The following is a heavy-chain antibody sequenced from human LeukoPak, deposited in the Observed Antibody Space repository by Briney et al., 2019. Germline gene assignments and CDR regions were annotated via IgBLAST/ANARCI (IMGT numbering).Heavy chain of an antibody. V-gene: IGHV3-30-3*01. CDR3: ARDSYGMEV. J-gene: IGHJ6*02. Sequence: PGRSLRLSCAASGFTFSSYAMHWVRQAPGKGLEWVAVISYDGSNKYYADSVKGRFTISRDNSKNTLYLQMNSLRAEDTAVYYCARDSYGMEVWGQGTTVTVSS. CDR2: ISYDGSNK. CDR1: GFTFSSYA.